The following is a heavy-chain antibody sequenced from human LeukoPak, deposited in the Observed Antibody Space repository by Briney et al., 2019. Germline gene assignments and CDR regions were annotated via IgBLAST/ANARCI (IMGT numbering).Heavy chain of an antibody. CDR3: ASYQPYSSSFWFDY. V-gene: IGHV4-34*01. J-gene: IGHJ4*02. D-gene: IGHD6-13*01. Sequence: SETLSLTCAVYGGSFSGYYWSWIRQPPEKGLEWIGEINHSGSTNYNPSLKSRVTISVDTSKNQFSLKLSSVTAADTAVYYCASYQPYSSSFWFDYWGQGTLVTVSS. CDR1: GGSFSGYY. CDR2: INHSGST.